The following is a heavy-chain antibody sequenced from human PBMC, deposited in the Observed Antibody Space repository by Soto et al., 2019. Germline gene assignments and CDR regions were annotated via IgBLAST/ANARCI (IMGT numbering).Heavy chain of an antibody. CDR3: ARVPAAAGDYYYYGMDV. Sequence: GGSLRLSCAASGFTVSSYAMHWVRQAPGKGLEWVAVISYDGSNKYYADSVKGRVTISRDNSKNALYLQMHSLRAEDTAVYYCARVPAAAGDYYYYGMDVCGQGTTLTVSS. J-gene: IGHJ6*02. CDR2: ISYDGSNK. CDR1: GFTVSSYA. V-gene: IGHV3-30-3*01. D-gene: IGHD6-13*01.